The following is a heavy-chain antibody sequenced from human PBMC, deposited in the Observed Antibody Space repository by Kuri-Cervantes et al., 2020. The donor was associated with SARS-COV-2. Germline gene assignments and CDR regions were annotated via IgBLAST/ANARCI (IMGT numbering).Heavy chain of an antibody. V-gene: IGHV3-64*01. Sequence: GGSLRLSCAASGFTFSSYAMHWVRQAPGKGLEYVSAISSNGGSTYYANSVKGRFTISRDNAKNSLYLQMNSLRAEDTAVYYCARDLGVGLSAPYDYWGQGTLVTVSS. CDR3: ARDLGVGLSAPYDY. D-gene: IGHD3-16*01. CDR2: ISSNGGST. CDR1: GFTFSSYA. J-gene: IGHJ4*02.